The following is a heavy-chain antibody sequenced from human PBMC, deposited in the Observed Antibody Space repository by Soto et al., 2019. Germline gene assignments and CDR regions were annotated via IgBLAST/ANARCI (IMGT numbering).Heavy chain of an antibody. CDR3: AREGGAGRFFDY. V-gene: IGHV1-46*01. CDR2: IDPSGAST. Sequence: ASVKVSCKASGDTFTSDYMHWVRQAPGQGLEWMGVIDPSGASTSYAQKNQGRVTMTKDTSTSTVYKEMRSLRSEDTAVYFCAREGGAGRFFDYWGLGTLVTVSS. D-gene: IGHD1-26*01. J-gene: IGHJ4*02. CDR1: GDTFTSDY.